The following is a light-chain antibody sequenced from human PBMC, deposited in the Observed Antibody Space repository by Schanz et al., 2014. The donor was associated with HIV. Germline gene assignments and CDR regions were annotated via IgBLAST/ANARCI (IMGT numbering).Light chain of an antibody. CDR2: SDN. Sequence: QPVLTQPLSASGTPGQRVNMSCSGSSSNIGTNTVNWYQQLPGTAPKLLIYSDNQRPSEVTDRFSASKSGTSASLAISGLQSEDEADYYCAVWDDSLNGRIFGGGTKLTVL. V-gene: IGLV1-44*01. J-gene: IGLJ2*01. CDR3: AVWDDSLNGRI. CDR1: SSNIGTNT.